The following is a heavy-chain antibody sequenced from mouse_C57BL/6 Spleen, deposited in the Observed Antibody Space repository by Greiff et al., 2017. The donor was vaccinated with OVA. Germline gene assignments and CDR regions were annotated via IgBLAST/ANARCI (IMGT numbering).Heavy chain of an antibody. J-gene: IGHJ2*01. Sequence: VKLQQPGAELVMPGASVKLSCKASGYTFTSYWMHWVKQRPGQGLEWIGEIDPSDSYTNYNQKFKGKSTLTVDKSSSTAYMQLSSLTSEDSAVYYCARGAGPRDYWGQGTTLTVSS. V-gene: IGHV1-69*01. CDR3: ARGAGPRDY. CDR1: GYTFTSYW. CDR2: IDPSDSYT.